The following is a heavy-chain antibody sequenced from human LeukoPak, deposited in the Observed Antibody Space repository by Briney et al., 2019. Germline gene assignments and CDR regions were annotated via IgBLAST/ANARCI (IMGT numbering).Heavy chain of an antibody. Sequence: GGSLRLSCVASGFTFSNYGFHWVRQAPGKGLEWVAVIWYDGSNKYYGDSVKGRFTVSRDNSKNTLYLQMNSLRAEDTALYYCATVNGITTAGTGFAFDLWGPGTMVTVSS. CDR3: ATVNGITTAGTGFAFDL. D-gene: IGHD6-13*01. J-gene: IGHJ3*01. V-gene: IGHV3-33*01. CDR1: GFTFSNYG. CDR2: IWYDGSNK.